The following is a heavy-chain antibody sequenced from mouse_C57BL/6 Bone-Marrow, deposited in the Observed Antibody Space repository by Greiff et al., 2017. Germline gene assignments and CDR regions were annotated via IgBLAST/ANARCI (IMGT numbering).Heavy chain of an antibody. V-gene: IGHV1-18*01. CDR3: ARGNYYGYFDV. CDR2: INPNNGGT. CDR1: GYTFTDYN. J-gene: IGHJ1*03. Sequence: EVQLQQSGPELVKPGASVKIPCKASGYTFTDYNMDWVKQSHGKSLEWIGDINPNNGGTIYNQKFKGKATLTVDKSSSTAYMALRSLTSEDTAVYYCARGNYYGYFDVWGTGTTVTVSS.